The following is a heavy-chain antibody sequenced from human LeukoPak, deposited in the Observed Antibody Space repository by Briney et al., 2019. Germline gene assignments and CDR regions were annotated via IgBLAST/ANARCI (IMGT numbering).Heavy chain of an antibody. J-gene: IGHJ5*01. V-gene: IGHV3-7*04. Sequence: GGSLRPSCAASGFTFSSYWMSWVRQAPGKGLEWVANMNEDGSVKNYVVSVKGRFTISRDNAKSSLYLQMNSLRAEDTAIYYCAVDVGYIRFDSRCRRTLCTVPS. CDR2: MNEDGSVK. D-gene: IGHD1-1*01. CDR1: GFTFSSYW. CDR3: AVDVGYIRFDS.